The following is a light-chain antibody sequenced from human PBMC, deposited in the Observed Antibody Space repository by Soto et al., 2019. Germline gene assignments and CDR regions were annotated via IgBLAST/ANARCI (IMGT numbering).Light chain of an antibody. V-gene: IGKV3-11*01. Sequence: EIVLTQSPATLSLSPGERATLSCRASQSVSSYLAWYQQKRGQAPRLLIYDASKRAPGIPARFSGSGSGTDFTLTISSLEPEDFAVYYWQQCRNWPPITFGQGTRLEIK. CDR3: QQCRNWPPIT. CDR2: DAS. CDR1: QSVSSY. J-gene: IGKJ5*01.